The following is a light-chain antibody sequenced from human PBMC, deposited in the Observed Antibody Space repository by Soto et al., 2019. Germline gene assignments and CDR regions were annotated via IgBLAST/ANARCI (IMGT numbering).Light chain of an antibody. J-gene: IGKJ4*01. V-gene: IGKV3-11*01. CDR3: QQRSNWPLT. CDR2: DAS. Sequence: EIVLTQSPATLSLSPGERATLSCRASQSVSSYFAWYQQKSGQAPRILIYDASNRATGTPDRFSGSGSGTAFTLTISSLEPEDFAVYYCQQRSNWPLTCGGGTKVEMK. CDR1: QSVSSY.